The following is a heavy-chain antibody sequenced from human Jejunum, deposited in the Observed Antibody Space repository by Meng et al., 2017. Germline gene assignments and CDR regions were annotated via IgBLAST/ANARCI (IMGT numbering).Heavy chain of an antibody. Sequence: QLQVQESGPGLVKPSETLSPTCTVPGGSINTNTYYWDWIRQPPGKGMEWIGSVYYTGRTFYNPSLKSRVTISLDTSKNQFSLNLRSVAAADTAVYYCARAKVTPMGYWLDPWGQGTLVTVSS. D-gene: IGHD2-21*02. CDR1: GGSINTNTYY. CDR3: ARAKVTPMGYWLDP. CDR2: VYYTGRT. J-gene: IGHJ5*02. V-gene: IGHV4-39*01.